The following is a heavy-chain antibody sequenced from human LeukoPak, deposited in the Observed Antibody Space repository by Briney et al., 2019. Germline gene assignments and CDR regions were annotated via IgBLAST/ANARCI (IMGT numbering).Heavy chain of an antibody. Sequence: ASVKVSCKASGYTFNSYDIISVRQAPGQGLEWMAWISTYNGNTNYAQKVQGRVTMTTDTSTNTAYMELRSLRSDDTAVYYCASVLRYDFWSAYYFDYWGQGTLVTVSS. V-gene: IGHV1-18*01. J-gene: IGHJ4*02. D-gene: IGHD3-3*01. CDR2: ISTYNGNT. CDR3: ASVLRYDFWSAYYFDY. CDR1: GYTFNSYD.